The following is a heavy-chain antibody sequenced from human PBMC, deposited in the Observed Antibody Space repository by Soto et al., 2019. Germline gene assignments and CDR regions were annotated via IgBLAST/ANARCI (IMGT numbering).Heavy chain of an antibody. D-gene: IGHD5-18*01. Sequence: PSETLSLTCIVSGGSISNYYWSWIRQPPGKGLEWIGYIYYSGSTNYNPSLTSRVTISVDTSKNQFSLKLSSVTAADTAVYYCARHRYSYGVYYFDYWGQGTLLTVS. J-gene: IGHJ4*02. CDR3: ARHRYSYGVYYFDY. V-gene: IGHV4-59*08. CDR2: IYYSGST. CDR1: GGSISNYY.